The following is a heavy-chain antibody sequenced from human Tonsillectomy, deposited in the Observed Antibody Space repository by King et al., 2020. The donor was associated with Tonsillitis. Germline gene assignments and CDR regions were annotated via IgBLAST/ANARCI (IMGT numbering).Heavy chain of an antibody. CDR3: ARGAMRQLLLSPPDY. Sequence: EVQLVESGGGLVKPGGSLRLSCAASGFNFSSYTINWVRQTPGKGLEWVSSISSGSHYIHYADSVKGRFTISRDNAKKSLYLQINSLRDEDTAVYYCARGAMRQLLLSPPDYWGQGTLVTVSS. V-gene: IGHV3-21*04. D-gene: IGHD3-22*01. CDR1: GFNFSSYT. CDR2: ISSGSHYI. J-gene: IGHJ4*02.